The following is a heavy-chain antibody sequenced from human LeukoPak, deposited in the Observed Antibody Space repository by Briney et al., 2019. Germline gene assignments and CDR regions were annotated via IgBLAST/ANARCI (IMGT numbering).Heavy chain of an antibody. CDR1: GGSISNGTSY. J-gene: IGHJ4*02. CDR2: IYSSGST. D-gene: IGHD2-8*02. Sequence: SETLSLTCTVSGGSISNGTSYWTWIRQPAGKSLEWLGRIYSSGSTNYNPSLKSRVTISADTSKNQFSLTLTSVTAADTAVYYCARGPIPGGILGFDYWGQGTLVTVSS. V-gene: IGHV4-61*02. CDR3: ARGPIPGGILGFDY.